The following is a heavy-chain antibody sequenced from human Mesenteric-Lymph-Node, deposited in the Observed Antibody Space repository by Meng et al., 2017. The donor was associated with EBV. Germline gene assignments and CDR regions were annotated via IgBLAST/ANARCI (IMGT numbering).Heavy chain of an antibody. V-gene: IGHV3-21*06. CDR1: GFSIGTDG. Sequence: EVQLVESGGGVVEPGGSLRLSCTASGFSIGTDGMNWVRQAPGKGLEWVSSISSSSSNKYYTDSVKGRFTISRDNAKNSLYLQMNSLRAEDTAIYYCASDQQVPFAYWGQGTLVTVSS. J-gene: IGHJ4*02. CDR2: ISSSSSNK. D-gene: IGHD1/OR15-1a*01. CDR3: ASDQQVPFAY.